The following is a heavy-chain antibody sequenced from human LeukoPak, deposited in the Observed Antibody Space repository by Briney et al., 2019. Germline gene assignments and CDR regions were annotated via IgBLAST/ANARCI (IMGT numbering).Heavy chain of an antibody. J-gene: IGHJ4*02. CDR1: GFPFSTSW. CDR2: IKQDGSDK. D-gene: IGHD3-16*01. CDR3: ARFRDDYVWGSYTPPKDFDY. V-gene: IGHV3-7*01. Sequence: GGSLRLSCAASGFPFSTSWMSWVRQAPGRGLEWVANIKQDGSDKYYVDSVKGRFTISRDNAKNSLYLQMNYLRAEDTAVYYCARFRDDYVWGSYTPPKDFDYWGQGSLVTVSS.